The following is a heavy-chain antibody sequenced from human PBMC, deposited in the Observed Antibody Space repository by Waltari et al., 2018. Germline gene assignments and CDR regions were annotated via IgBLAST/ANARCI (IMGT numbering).Heavy chain of an antibody. CDR2: IYSGGST. CDR1: GFTFSSYA. V-gene: IGHV3-23*03. Sequence: EVQLLESGGGLVQPGGSLRLSCAASGFTFSSYAMSWVRQAPGKGLEWVSVIYSGGSTYYADSVKGRFTISRDNSKNTLYLQMNSLRAEDTAVYYCAKDPASYYDFWSGYEPSDYWGQGTLVTVSS. J-gene: IGHJ4*02. CDR3: AKDPASYYDFWSGYEPSDY. D-gene: IGHD3-3*01.